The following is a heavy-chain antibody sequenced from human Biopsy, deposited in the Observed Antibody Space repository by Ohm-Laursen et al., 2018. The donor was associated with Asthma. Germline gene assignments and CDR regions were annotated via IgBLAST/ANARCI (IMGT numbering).Heavy chain of an antibody. V-gene: IGHV3-9*01. D-gene: IGHD2-21*01. Sequence: SLRLSCSDSGFTFDDYGMHWVRQAPGKGLEWVSGISWNSGSIGYADSVKGRFTISRDNAKNSLYLQMNSLRVEDTALYYCAKATLGDIGKDYWGQGTLVTVSS. CDR3: AKATLGDIGKDY. J-gene: IGHJ4*02. CDR2: ISWNSGSI. CDR1: GFTFDDYG.